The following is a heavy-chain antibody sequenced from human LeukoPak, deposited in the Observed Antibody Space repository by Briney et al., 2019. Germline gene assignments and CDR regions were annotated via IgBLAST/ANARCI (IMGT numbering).Heavy chain of an antibody. CDR3: ARAYHSSLDY. D-gene: IGHD2-2*01. Sequence: PGGSLRLSYAASGFTFSSYEMNWVRQAPGKGLEWVSYISSSGSTIYYADSVKGRFTISRDNAKNSLYLQMNSLRAEDTAVYYCARAYHSSLDYWGQGTLVTVSS. V-gene: IGHV3-48*03. CDR2: ISSSGSTI. CDR1: GFTFSSYE. J-gene: IGHJ4*02.